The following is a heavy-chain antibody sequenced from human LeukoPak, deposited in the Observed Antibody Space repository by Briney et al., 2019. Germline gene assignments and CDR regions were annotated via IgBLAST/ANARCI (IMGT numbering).Heavy chain of an antibody. CDR3: VRNLDFWGDSEDY. CDR2: ISSTGGTT. D-gene: IGHD3-3*01. CDR1: GITFSSYG. J-gene: IGHJ4*02. V-gene: IGHV3-23*01. Sequence: GTLRLSCAASGITFSSYGMSWVRQAPGKGLEWVSSISSTGGTTYYADSVKGRFTISRDNSKNTLYLQMNSLRAEDTAVYYCVRNLDFWGDSEDYWGQGTLVTVSS.